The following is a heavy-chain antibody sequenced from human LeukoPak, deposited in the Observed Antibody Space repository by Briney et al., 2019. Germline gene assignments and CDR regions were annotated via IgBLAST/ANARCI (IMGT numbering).Heavy chain of an antibody. Sequence: SETLSLTCAVSGGSISSYYWSWIRQPPGKGLEWIGYIYYSGSTNYNPSLKSRVTISVDTSKNQFSLKLSSVTAADTAVYYCARAARVWELLGYYFDYWGQGTLVTVSS. V-gene: IGHV4-59*01. CDR2: IYYSGST. CDR3: ARAARVWELLGYYFDY. CDR1: GGSISSYY. J-gene: IGHJ4*02. D-gene: IGHD1-26*01.